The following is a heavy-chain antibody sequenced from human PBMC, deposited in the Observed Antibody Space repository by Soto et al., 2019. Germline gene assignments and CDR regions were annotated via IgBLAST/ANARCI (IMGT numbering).Heavy chain of an antibody. Sequence: SETLSLTCTVSGGSISSGDYYWSWIRQPPGKGLEWIGYIYYSGSTYYNPSLKSRVTISVDTSKNQFSLKLSSVTAADTAVYYCARDSPITMVRGAHLGYYGMDVWGQGTPVTVSS. CDR2: IYYSGST. V-gene: IGHV4-30-4*01. J-gene: IGHJ6*02. CDR3: ARDSPITMVRGAHLGYYGMDV. D-gene: IGHD3-10*01. CDR1: GGSISSGDYY.